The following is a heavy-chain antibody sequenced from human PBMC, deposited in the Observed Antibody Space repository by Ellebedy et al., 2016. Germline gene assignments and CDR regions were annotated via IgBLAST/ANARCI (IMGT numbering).Heavy chain of an antibody. D-gene: IGHD5-12*01. CDR1: GFTFSSSW. Sequence: GGSLRLXXSVSGFTFSSSWMHWVRQAPGKGLVWVSRIDNHGGITNYADSVEGRFTISRDNAKNTLFLQMNTLRAEDTAMYYCARDNSGYDLVAAFDIWGQGTMVTVSS. CDR3: ARDNSGYDLVAAFDI. CDR2: IDNHGGIT. V-gene: IGHV3-74*01. J-gene: IGHJ3*02.